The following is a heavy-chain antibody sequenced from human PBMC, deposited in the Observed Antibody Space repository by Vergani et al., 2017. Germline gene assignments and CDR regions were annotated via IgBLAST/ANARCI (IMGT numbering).Heavy chain of an antibody. D-gene: IGHD3-22*01. V-gene: IGHV3-23*04. J-gene: IGHJ4*02. CDR3: AREGNYYDSTGFGPGGSFD. CDR1: GFIFSSSA. Sequence: EVQLVESGGVVVQPGGSLRLSCAASGFIFSSSAMTWVRQAPGKGLEWVSSISASDGNTYYADSVKGRVTISRDKSKNTLYLQMNSLRPEDTAVYYCAREGNYYDSTGFGPGGSFDWGPGTLVTVSS. CDR2: ISASDGNT.